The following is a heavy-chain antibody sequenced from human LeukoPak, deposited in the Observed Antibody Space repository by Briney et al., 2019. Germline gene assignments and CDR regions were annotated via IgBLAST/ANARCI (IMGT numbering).Heavy chain of an antibody. D-gene: IGHD3-16*01. CDR1: GFTFSNYW. V-gene: IGHV3-7*03. CDR3: AKMIGPIDY. J-gene: IGHJ4*02. CDR2: IKQDGGEK. Sequence: GGSLRLSCAASGFTFSNYWMNWVRQAPGKGLEWVANIKQDGGEKSYVDSVKGRFTISRDNSKNTLYLQMNSLRAEDTAIYYCAKMIGPIDYWGQGTLVPVSS.